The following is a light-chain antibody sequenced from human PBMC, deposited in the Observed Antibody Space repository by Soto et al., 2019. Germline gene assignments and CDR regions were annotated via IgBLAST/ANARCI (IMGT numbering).Light chain of an antibody. V-gene: IGKV3-20*01. CDR2: AAS. Sequence: EIVLTQSPGTLSLSPGESATLSCRANQSVSSASLVWYQQRPGQAPRLLIYAASSRATGIPDRFTGSGSGTDFTLTVSRLEPEDFAVYYCQQYSSPPMYTFGQGTKLEIK. J-gene: IGKJ2*01. CDR1: QSVSSAS. CDR3: QQYSSPPMYT.